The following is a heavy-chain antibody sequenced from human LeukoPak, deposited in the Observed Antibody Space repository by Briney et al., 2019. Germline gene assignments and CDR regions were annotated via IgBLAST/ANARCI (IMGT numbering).Heavy chain of an antibody. CDR3: AKDSSSTAFDY. Sequence: GRSLRLSCAASGFTFSFYEMSWVRQAPGKGLEWVSTISSSGSSVYYADSLKGRFTISRDDAKNSLYLVMNSLRAEDTAVYYCAKDSSSTAFDYWGQGTLVTVSS. CDR1: GFTFSFYE. D-gene: IGHD2-2*01. CDR2: ISSSGSSV. V-gene: IGHV3-48*03. J-gene: IGHJ4*02.